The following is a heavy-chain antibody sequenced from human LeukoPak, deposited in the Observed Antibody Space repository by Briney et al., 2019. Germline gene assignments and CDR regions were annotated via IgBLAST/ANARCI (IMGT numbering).Heavy chain of an antibody. J-gene: IGHJ3*02. CDR1: GFTFSSYA. Sequence: GGSLRLSCAASGFTFSSYAMSWVRQAPGKGLEGVSAISGSGGSTYYADSVKGRFTISRDNSKNTLYLQMNSLRAEDTAVYYCAKHTSGYYDPFDIWGQGTMVTVSS. V-gene: IGHV3-23*01. CDR3: AKHTSGYYDPFDI. D-gene: IGHD3-22*01. CDR2: ISGSGGST.